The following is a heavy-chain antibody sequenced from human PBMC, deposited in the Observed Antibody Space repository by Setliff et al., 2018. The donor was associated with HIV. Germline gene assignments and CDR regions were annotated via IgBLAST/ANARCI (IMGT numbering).Heavy chain of an antibody. D-gene: IGHD6-13*01. CDR3: ARAAAAGRPYYYYFGLDV. CDR2: IYYSGST. CDR1: GGSISSGGYY. V-gene: IGHV4-31*03. J-gene: IGHJ6*02. Sequence: KASETLSLTCTVSGGSISSGGYYWSWIRQHPGKGLEWIGYIYYSGSTYYNPSLKSRVTISVDTSKNQFSLKLSSVTAADTAVYYCARAAAAGRPYYYYFGLDVWGQGTTVTVSS.